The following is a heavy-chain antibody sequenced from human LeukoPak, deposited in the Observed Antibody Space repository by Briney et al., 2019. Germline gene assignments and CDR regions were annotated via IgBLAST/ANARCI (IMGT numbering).Heavy chain of an antibody. CDR3: ASNGYYCIEL. V-gene: IGHV4-39*07. CDR1: GGSISRSGYY. J-gene: IGHJ6*03. CDR2: IYYSGST. Sequence: SETLSLTCTVSGGSISRSGYYWGWIRQTPGKGLEWIGSIYYSGSTYYKSSLKSRVTISLDTSKNQFSLRLSSVTAADTAVYYCASNGYYCIELWGRGTTVTVSS. D-gene: IGHD2-8*01.